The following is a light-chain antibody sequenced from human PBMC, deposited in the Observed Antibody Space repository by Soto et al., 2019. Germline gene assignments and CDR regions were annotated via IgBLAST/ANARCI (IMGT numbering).Light chain of an antibody. CDR2: GNS. Sequence: QSVLTQPPSVSGAPGQRVTISCTGSSSNIGAGYDVHWYQQLPGTAPKLLIYGNSNRPSGVPDRFSGSKSGTSASLAITGLQAEDEADYCCQAYDSSLSQLVLGGGTKLTVL. V-gene: IGLV1-40*01. J-gene: IGLJ2*01. CDR1: SSNIGAGYD. CDR3: QAYDSSLSQLV.